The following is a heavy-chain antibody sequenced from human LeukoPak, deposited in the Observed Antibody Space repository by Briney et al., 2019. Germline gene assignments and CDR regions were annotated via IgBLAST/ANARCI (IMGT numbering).Heavy chain of an antibody. D-gene: IGHD3-9*01. V-gene: IGHV3-21*01. CDR3: ARGVDWLYYMDV. CDR1: GFTFSTYS. Sequence: KPGGSLRLSYAASGFTFSTYSMNWVRQAPGKGLEWVSSISSGSSFIYYADSVKGRFTISRDNAKNSLFLQMNSLRAEDTAVYYCARGVDWLYYMDVWGKGTTVTVSS. CDR2: ISSGSSFI. J-gene: IGHJ6*03.